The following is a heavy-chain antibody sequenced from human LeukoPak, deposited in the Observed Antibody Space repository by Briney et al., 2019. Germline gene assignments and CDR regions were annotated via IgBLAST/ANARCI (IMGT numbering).Heavy chain of an antibody. CDR3: TTTGDSTFDY. D-gene: IGHD6-13*01. J-gene: IGHJ4*02. CDR2: IRSKANSYAT. V-gene: IGHV3-73*01. CDR1: GFTFSCSA. Sequence: PGGSLRLSCAASGFTFSCSAMHWVRQASGKGLGWVGRIRSKANSYATAYAASVKGRFTISRDDSKNTAYLQMNSLKTEDTAVYYCTTTGDSTFDYWGQGTLVTVSS.